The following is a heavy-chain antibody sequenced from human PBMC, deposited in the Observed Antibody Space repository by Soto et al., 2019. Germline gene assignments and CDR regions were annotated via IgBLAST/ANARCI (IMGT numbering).Heavy chain of an antibody. D-gene: IGHD6-13*01. J-gene: IGHJ4*02. Sequence: PGGSLRLSCAASGFTFTTYTMSWVRQAPGKGLEWVSVISGSGGRPSYAAPVKGRFTISRDDSKNTLYLQMNSLKTEDTAVYYCTTDLASRDYWGQGTLVTVSS. CDR1: GFTFTTYT. CDR2: ISGSGGRP. CDR3: TTDLASRDY. V-gene: IGHV3-23*01.